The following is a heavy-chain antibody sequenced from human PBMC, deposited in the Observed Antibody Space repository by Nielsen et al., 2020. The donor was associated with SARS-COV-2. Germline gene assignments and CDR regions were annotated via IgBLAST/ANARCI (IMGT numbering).Heavy chain of an antibody. V-gene: IGHV3-30-3*01. CDR3: ARDQRGYSSSGLYYYYMDV. Sequence: WLRQPPGKGLEWVAVISYDGSNKYYADSVKGRFTISRDNAKNSLYLQMNSLRAEDTAVYYCARDQRGYSSSGLYYYYMDVWGKGTTVTVSS. CDR2: ISYDGSNK. D-gene: IGHD6-13*01. J-gene: IGHJ6*03.